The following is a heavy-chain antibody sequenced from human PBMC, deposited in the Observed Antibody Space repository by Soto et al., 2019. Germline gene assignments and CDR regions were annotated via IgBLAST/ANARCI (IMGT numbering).Heavy chain of an antibody. Sequence: GASVKVSCKASGYTFTGYYMHWVRQAPGQGLEWMGWINPNSGGTNYAQKFQGWVTMTRDTSISTAYMELSRLRSDDTAVYYCARGHLKPFWSAYDQYYFDYWGQGTLVTVSS. CDR1: GYTFTGYY. CDR2: INPNSGGT. D-gene: IGHD3-3*01. J-gene: IGHJ4*02. CDR3: ARGHLKPFWSAYDQYYFDY. V-gene: IGHV1-2*04.